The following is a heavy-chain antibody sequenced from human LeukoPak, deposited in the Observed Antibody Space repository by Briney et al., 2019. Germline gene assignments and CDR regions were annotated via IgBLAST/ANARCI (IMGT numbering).Heavy chain of an antibody. Sequence: SETLSLTCTVSGGSISSGGYYWSWIRQHPGKGLEWIGYIYYSGSTCYNPSLKSRVTISVDTSKNQFSLKLSSVTAADTAVYYCARVAAAGTWYFDYWGQGTLVTVSS. V-gene: IGHV4-31*03. CDR2: IYYSGST. D-gene: IGHD6-13*01. J-gene: IGHJ4*02. CDR3: ARVAAAGTWYFDY. CDR1: GGSISSGGYY.